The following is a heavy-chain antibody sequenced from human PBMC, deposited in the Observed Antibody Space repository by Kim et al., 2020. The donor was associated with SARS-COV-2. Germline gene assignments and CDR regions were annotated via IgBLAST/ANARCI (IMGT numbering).Heavy chain of an antibody. CDR3: ASIPPPLCGGDCYLVLAFDI. V-gene: IGHV4-39*01. CDR2: IYYSGST. J-gene: IGHJ3*02. Sequence: SETLSLTCTVSGGSISSSSYYWGWIRQPPGKGLEWIGSIYYSGSTYYNPSLKSRVTISVDTSKNQFSLKLSSVTAADTAVYYCASIPPPLCGGDCYLVLAFDIWGQGTMVTVSS. CDR1: GGSISSSSYY. D-gene: IGHD2-21*02.